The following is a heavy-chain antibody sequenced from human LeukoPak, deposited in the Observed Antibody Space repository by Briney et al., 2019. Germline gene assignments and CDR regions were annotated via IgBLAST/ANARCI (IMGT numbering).Heavy chain of an antibody. Sequence: SETLSLTCTVSGGSISSSSYYWGWIRQPPGKGLEWIGSIYYSGSTYYNPSLKSRVTISVDTSKNQFSLKLSSVTAADTAVYYCASLIVRATTSAHFDYWGQGTLVTVSS. V-gene: IGHV4-39*07. CDR2: IYYSGST. D-gene: IGHD1-26*01. CDR3: ASLIVRATTSAHFDY. CDR1: GGSISSSSYY. J-gene: IGHJ4*02.